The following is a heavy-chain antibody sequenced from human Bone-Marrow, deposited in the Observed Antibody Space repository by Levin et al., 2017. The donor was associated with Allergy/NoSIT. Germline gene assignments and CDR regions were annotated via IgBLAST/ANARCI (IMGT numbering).Heavy chain of an antibody. CDR1: GFTFSSYW. Sequence: GGSLRLSCAASGFTFSSYWMSWVRQAPGKGLEWVANIKQDGSEKYYVDSVKGRFTISRDNAKNSLYLQMNSLRAEDTAVYYCARDSRITMVQGVTPLPLFDYWGQGTLVTVSS. CDR3: ARDSRITMVQGVTPLPLFDY. J-gene: IGHJ4*02. V-gene: IGHV3-7*03. CDR2: IKQDGSEK. D-gene: IGHD3-10*01.